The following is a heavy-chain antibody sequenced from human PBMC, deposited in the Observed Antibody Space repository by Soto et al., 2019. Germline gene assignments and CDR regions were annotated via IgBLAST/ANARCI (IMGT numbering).Heavy chain of an antibody. V-gene: IGHV4-34*01. CDR2: INHSGGT. CDR1: GGSFSAYY. CDR3: ARSQRRGYSYGHSDY. Sequence: SETLSLTCAVYGGSFSAYYWSWIRQPPGKGLEWIGEINHSGGTSYNPSLKSRVTISVDTSKSQFSLKLTSVTAADTAVYYCARSQRRGYSYGHSDYWGQGTLVTVSS. D-gene: IGHD5-18*01. J-gene: IGHJ4*02.